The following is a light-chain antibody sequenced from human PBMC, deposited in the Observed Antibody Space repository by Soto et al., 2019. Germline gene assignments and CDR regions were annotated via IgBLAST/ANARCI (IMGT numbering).Light chain of an antibody. V-gene: IGKV3-11*01. CDR3: QQRSNWPPFT. Sequence: EIVLTQSPATLSLSPGERATLSCRASQSVSSNLARYQQKPGQAPRLLIYGASNSATGIPARFSGSGSGTHFTLTISSLEPEDFAVYYCQQRSNWPPFTFGPGPKGDIK. CDR2: GAS. CDR1: QSVSSN. J-gene: IGKJ3*01.